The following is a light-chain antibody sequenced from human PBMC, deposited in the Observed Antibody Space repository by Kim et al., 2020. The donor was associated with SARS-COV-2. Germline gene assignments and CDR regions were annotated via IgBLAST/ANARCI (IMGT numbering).Light chain of an antibody. CDR3: QQYDTYPYT. CDR2: KKS. J-gene: IGKJ2*01. Sequence: SASVGDRVTFTCRDSQSISVWLAWYQQKPGKATDLLMYKKSSLESGIPSSFSGSGSGTEFTLTISSLQPDDFATYYCQQYDTYPYTFGQATKLEI. CDR1: QSISVW. V-gene: IGKV1-5*03.